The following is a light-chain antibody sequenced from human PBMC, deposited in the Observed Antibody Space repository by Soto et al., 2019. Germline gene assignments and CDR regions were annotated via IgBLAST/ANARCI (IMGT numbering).Light chain of an antibody. J-gene: IGKJ5*01. CDR3: QQYHKWPIT. V-gene: IGKV3-15*01. Sequence: EIVLTQSPATLSVSPGERATLSCRASQSVSINLAWYQQKRGQAPRPLIYGASTRATGIPGTFSGSGSGTDFPLTIASLQSEDFAVYYCQQYHKWPITFGQGTRLEIK. CDR1: QSVSIN. CDR2: GAS.